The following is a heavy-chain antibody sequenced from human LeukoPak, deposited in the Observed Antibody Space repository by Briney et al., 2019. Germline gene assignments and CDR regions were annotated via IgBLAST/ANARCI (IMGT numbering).Heavy chain of an antibody. CDR1: GYSFSTHW. Sequence: GESLKISCKGSGYSFSTHWIAWVRLTPGRGLEWMGIIYPADSDTRYSPSFQDQVTMSADKSTQTAYLHWSTLKASDTAIYHCARGMPLNSWFDAWGQGTQVTVSS. CDR2: IYPADSDT. J-gene: IGHJ5*02. V-gene: IGHV5-51*01. D-gene: IGHD2-2*01. CDR3: ARGMPLNSWFDA.